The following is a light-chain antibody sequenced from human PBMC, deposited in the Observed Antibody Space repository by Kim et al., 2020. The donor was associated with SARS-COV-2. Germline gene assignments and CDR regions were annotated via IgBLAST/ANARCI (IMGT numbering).Light chain of an antibody. Sequence: DIQLTQSPSTLSASVGEGVTITCRASQSISSWLAWYQQKPGKAPKLLMYKASILEGGVPSRFSGSGSGTEFTHTISTLQPDDFATYYCQHYNAYPVSFGQGTKLEI. CDR1: QSISSW. CDR2: KAS. J-gene: IGKJ2*01. CDR3: QHYNAYPVS. V-gene: IGKV1-5*03.